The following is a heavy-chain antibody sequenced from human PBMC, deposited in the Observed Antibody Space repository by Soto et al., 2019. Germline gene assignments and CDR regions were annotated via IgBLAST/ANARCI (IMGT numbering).Heavy chain of an antibody. Sequence: PSETLSLTCAVYGGSFSGYYWAWIRQPPGKGLEWIGEINHSGGTNYNPSLKSRVTISVDTSKNQFSLKLSSVTAADTAVYYCARELTGTLIDYWALGTLVTVSS. J-gene: IGHJ4*02. CDR1: GGSFSGYY. V-gene: IGHV4-34*01. CDR2: INHSGGT. D-gene: IGHD1-20*01. CDR3: ARELTGTLIDY.